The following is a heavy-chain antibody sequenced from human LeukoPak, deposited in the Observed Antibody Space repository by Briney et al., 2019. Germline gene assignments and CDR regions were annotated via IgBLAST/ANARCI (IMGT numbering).Heavy chain of an antibody. J-gene: IGHJ4*02. CDR1: GFTFSSYA. D-gene: IGHD3-22*01. CDR2: ISSSGSTI. CDR3: ARDCSSYYYDSSGYSDY. V-gene: IGHV3-48*04. Sequence: PGGSLRLSCAASGFTFSSYAMSWVRRAPGKGLEWVSYISSSGSTIYYADSVKGRFTISRDNAKNSLYLQMNSLRAEDTAVYYCARDCSSYYYDSSGYSDYWGQGILVTVSS.